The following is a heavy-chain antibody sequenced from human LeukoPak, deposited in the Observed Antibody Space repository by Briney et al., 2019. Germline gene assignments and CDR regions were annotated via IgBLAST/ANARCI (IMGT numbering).Heavy chain of an antibody. CDR1: GGSISSYY. CDR2: IYTSGST. Sequence: SETLSLTCTVFGGSISSYYWSWIRQPAGKGLEWIGHIYTSGSTNYNPSLKSRVTMSVDTSKNHLSLKLSSVTAADTAVYYCARLLPSYESHRGWFDPWGQGTPVTVSS. J-gene: IGHJ5*02. D-gene: IGHD5-18*01. V-gene: IGHV4-4*07. CDR3: ARLLPSYESHRGWFDP.